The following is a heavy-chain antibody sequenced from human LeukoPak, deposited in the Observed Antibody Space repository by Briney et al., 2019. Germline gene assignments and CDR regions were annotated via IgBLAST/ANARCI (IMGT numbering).Heavy chain of an antibody. J-gene: IGHJ6*03. D-gene: IGHD1-1*01. CDR3: AKGSTTGTGYYYFYYMDV. CDR2: INSDGSST. CDR1: GFTFSSYW. Sequence: GGSLRLSCAASGFTFSSYWMHWVRQAPGKGLVWVSRINSDGSSTSYADSVKGRFTISRDNAKNTLYLQMNSLRAEDTAVYYCAKGSTTGTGYYYFYYMDVWGKGTTVTISS. V-gene: IGHV3-74*01.